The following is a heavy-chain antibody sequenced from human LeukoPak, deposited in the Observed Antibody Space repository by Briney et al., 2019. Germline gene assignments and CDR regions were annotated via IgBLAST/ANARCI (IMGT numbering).Heavy chain of an antibody. D-gene: IGHD6-13*01. CDR1: GFTFSSYG. Sequence: GRSLRLSSAASGFTFSSYGMHWVRQAPGKGLAWVAVISYDGSNKYYADSVKGRFTISRDNSKNTLYLQMNSLRAEDTAVYYCAKDGEQQLVIGAFYYYGMDVWGRGTTVTVSS. CDR3: AKDGEQQLVIGAFYYYGMDV. V-gene: IGHV3-30*18. CDR2: ISYDGSNK. J-gene: IGHJ6*02.